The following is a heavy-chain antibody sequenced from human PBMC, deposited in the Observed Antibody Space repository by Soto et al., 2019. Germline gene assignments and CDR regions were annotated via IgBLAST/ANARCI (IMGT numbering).Heavy chain of an antibody. J-gene: IGHJ5*02. CDR2: ISGSGGST. D-gene: IGHD3-3*01. CDR1: GFTFSSYA. Sequence: EVQLLESGGGLVQPGGSLRLSCAASGFTFSSYAMSWVRQAPGKGLEWVSAISGSGGSTYYADSVKGRFTISRDNSKNTLYLQMNSLRAEDTAVYSCAKSDFWSGYYAGWFDPWGQGTLVTVSS. V-gene: IGHV3-23*01. CDR3: AKSDFWSGYYAGWFDP.